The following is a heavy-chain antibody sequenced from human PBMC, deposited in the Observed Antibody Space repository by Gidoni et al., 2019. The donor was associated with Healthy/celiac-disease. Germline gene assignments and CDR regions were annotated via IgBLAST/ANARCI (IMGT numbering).Heavy chain of an antibody. CDR3: AREPIHYYDSSGYFNWFDP. J-gene: IGHJ5*02. CDR1: GDSVSSNRAP. D-gene: IGHD3-22*01. V-gene: IGHV6-1*01. CDR2: TYYRSKWYN. Sequence: QVQLQQSGPGLVKPSQTLSLTCAISGDSVSSNRAPWNWIRQSPSRGLEWLGRTYYRSKWYNDYAVSVKSRITINPDTSKNQFSLQLNSVTPEDTAVYYCAREPIHYYDSSGYFNWFDPWGQGTLVTVSS.